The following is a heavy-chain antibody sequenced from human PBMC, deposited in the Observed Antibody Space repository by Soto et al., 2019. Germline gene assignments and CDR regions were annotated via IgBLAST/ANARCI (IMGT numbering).Heavy chain of an antibody. CDR2: FDPEDGET. V-gene: IGHV1-24*01. D-gene: IGHD1-1*01. CDR1: GHTLTELS. J-gene: IGHJ4*02. CDR3: AAGGTRWLHSPFDY. Sequence: QVQLLQSGAEVKKPGASVKVSCKVSGHTLTELSMHWVRQAPGRGLEWMGGFDPEDGETIFAQKFQGRVTMTEDTSTGSTHMGFTSPRSEDTAVYYCAAGGTRWLHSPFDYWGQGTLVTISS.